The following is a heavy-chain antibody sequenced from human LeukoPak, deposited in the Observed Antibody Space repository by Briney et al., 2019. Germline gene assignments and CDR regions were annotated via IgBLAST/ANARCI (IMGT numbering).Heavy chain of an antibody. CDR3: VRDSSGSPFDY. Sequence: PGGSLRLSCAASGFTFSSYAMHWVRQAPGKGLEWVAVISYDGSNKYYADSVKGRFTISRDNSKNTLYLQMNSLRAEDTSVYYCVRDSSGSPFDYWGQGTLVTVSS. D-gene: IGHD3-22*01. V-gene: IGHV3-30-3*01. CDR1: GFTFSSYA. J-gene: IGHJ4*02. CDR2: ISYDGSNK.